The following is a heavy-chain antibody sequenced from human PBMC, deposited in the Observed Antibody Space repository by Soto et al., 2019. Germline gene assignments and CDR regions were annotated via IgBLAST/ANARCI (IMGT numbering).Heavy chain of an antibody. CDR2: IVPNVGTV. D-gene: IGHD3-3*01. V-gene: IGHV1-69*06. CDR1: GGTFSSFINYP. J-gene: IGHJ4*02. CDR3: ARRDTSGFLRYFDN. Sequence: ASVKVSCKSSGGTFSSFINYPINWVRQAPGQGLEWMGGIVPNVGTVNYAQKFRGKVTITADKSTGTAYMELSSLRSEDTALYYCARRDTSGFLRYFDNWGQG.